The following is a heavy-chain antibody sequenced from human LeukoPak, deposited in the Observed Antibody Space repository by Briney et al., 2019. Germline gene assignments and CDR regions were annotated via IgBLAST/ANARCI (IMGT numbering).Heavy chain of an antibody. CDR1: GYTFTGYC. J-gene: IGHJ6*03. CDR3: ARGDYYYYYYMDV. Sequence: ASVKVSCKASGYTFTGYCMHWVRQAPGQGLEWMGWINPNSGGTNYAQKFQGRVTMTRDTSISTAYMELSRLRSDDTAVYYCARGDYYYYYYMDVWGKGTTVTVSS. V-gene: IGHV1-2*02. CDR2: INPNSGGT.